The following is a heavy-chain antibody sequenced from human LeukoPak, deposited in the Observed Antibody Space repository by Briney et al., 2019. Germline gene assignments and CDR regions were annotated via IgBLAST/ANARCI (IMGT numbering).Heavy chain of an antibody. V-gene: IGHV3-7*01. Sequence: GGSLRLSCAASGFTFSSYWMSWVRQAPGKGLEWVANIKQDGSEEYYVDSVKGRFTISRDNAKNSLYLQMNSLRAEDTAVYYCARDQRIVVVPAAIYYYYYGMDVWGQGTTVTVSS. CDR3: ARDQRIVVVPAAIYYYYYGMDV. J-gene: IGHJ6*02. D-gene: IGHD2-2*01. CDR1: GFTFSSYW. CDR2: IKQDGSEE.